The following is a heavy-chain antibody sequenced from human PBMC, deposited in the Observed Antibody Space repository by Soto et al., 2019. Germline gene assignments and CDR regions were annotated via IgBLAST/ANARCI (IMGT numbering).Heavy chain of an antibody. V-gene: IGHV4-38-2*01. CDR3: AKALVMGVTLTVVVLEAFEI. D-gene: IGHD2-15*01. CDR2: IFLTGSR. Sequence: SETLSLTSPVSGSSVTNGYYGGCIRQAPGKGLEWIGSIFLTGSRYYNPSFASRLTMSVDTSKNQFSVNLRSVTAADTAVYYCAKALVMGVTLTVVVLEAFEIWGQGTKVTVSS. CDR1: GSSVTNGYY. J-gene: IGHJ3*02.